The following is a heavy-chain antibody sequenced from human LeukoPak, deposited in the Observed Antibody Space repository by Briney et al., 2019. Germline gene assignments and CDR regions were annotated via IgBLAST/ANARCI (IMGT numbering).Heavy chain of an antibody. J-gene: IGHJ4*02. Sequence: SETLSLTCTVSGGSISSSSYYWGWIRQPPGRGLEWIGSIYYSGSTYYNPSLKSRVTISVATSKNQSSLKLSPVTAADTAVYYCARQMPYYYGSGSYCFDYWGQGTLVTVSS. CDR1: GGSISSSSYY. CDR2: IYYSGST. CDR3: ARQMPYYYGSGSYCFDY. V-gene: IGHV4-39*01. D-gene: IGHD3-10*01.